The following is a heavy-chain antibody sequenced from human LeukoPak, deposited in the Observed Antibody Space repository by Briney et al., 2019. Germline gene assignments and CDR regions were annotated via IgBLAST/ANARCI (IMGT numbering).Heavy chain of an antibody. Sequence: GGSLRLSCAASGFTFNNYAMNWVPQAPGKGLEGVSAINNSGGRTYYADSVKGRFTISRDNSKNTLYLRMNSLRAEDTAEYYCAKGRGSSWYLFYDYWGQGTLVTVSS. CDR1: GFTFNNYA. CDR3: AKGRGSSWYLFYDY. J-gene: IGHJ4*02. V-gene: IGHV3-23*01. CDR2: INNSGGRT. D-gene: IGHD6-13*01.